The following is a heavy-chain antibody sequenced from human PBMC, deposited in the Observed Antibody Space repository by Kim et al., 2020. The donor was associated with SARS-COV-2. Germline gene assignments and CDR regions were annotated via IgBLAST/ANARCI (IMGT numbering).Heavy chain of an antibody. CDR3: ARGRAYSSLNY. Sequence: CKPPRKSRVAISVDTSKNSFSLKLTSVTAADTAVYYCARGRAYSSLNYWGQGTLVTVSS. V-gene: IGHV4-59*09. D-gene: IGHD6-19*01. J-gene: IGHJ4*02.